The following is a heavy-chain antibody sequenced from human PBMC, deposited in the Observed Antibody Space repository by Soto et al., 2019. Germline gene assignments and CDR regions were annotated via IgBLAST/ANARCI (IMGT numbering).Heavy chain of an antibody. CDR3: ASGRGYDILTGYYPYFDY. CDR2: ISWNSGSI. Sequence: EVQLVESGGGLVQSGKSLRLCWAASGLTFDDYAMHWVRQAPGKDLEWVSGISWNSGSIGYADSVKGRFTISRDNAKNSLYLQMNSLRAGDTALYYCASGRGYDILTGYYPYFDYWGQGTLVTVSS. D-gene: IGHD3-9*01. CDR1: GLTFDDYA. J-gene: IGHJ4*02. V-gene: IGHV3-9*01.